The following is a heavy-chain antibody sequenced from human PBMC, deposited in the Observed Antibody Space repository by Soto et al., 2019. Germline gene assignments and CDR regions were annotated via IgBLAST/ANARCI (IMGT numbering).Heavy chain of an antibody. CDR1: GYTFTGYY. V-gene: IGHV1-2*04. Sequence: ASVKVSCKASGYTFTGYYMHWVRQAPGQGLEWMGWINPNSGGTNYAQKFQGWVTMTRDTSISTAYMELSRLRSDDTAVYYCARQDSGYDPGGAFDIWGQGTMVTVSS. J-gene: IGHJ3*02. CDR2: INPNSGGT. D-gene: IGHD5-12*01. CDR3: ARQDSGYDPGGAFDI.